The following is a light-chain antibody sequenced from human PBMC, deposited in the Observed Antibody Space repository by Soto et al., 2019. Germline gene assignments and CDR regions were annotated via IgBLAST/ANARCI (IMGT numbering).Light chain of an antibody. V-gene: IGLV2-14*01. Sequence: QSALTQPASVSGSPGQSITISCTGTSSDVGGYNYVSWYQQYPGKAPKVMIYDVNNRPSGVSNRFSGSKSGNTASLTISGLQAEDEADYYCSSYTSSNTLLFGGGTKPPS. CDR1: SSDVGGYNY. CDR3: SSYTSSNTLL. CDR2: DVN. J-gene: IGLJ2*01.